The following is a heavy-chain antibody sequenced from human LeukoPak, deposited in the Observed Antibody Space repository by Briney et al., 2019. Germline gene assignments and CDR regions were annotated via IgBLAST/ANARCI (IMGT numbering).Heavy chain of an antibody. J-gene: IGHJ4*02. Sequence: GGSLRLSCAASGFTFSSYWMHWVRQAPGKGLEWVSVIYSGGSTYYADSVKGRFTISRDNSKSTLYIQMNSLRAEDTAVYYCARAKPKNMVRGLIMRRESRYYFDYWGQGTLVTASS. CDR1: GFTFSSYW. V-gene: IGHV3-53*01. D-gene: IGHD3-10*01. CDR2: IYSGGST. CDR3: ARAKPKNMVRGLIMRRESRYYFDY.